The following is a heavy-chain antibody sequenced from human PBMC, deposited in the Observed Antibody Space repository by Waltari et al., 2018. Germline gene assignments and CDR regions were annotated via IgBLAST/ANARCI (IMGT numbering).Heavy chain of an antibody. D-gene: IGHD3-16*01. V-gene: IGHV3-48*01. CDR1: GCTFSACS. J-gene: IGHJ5*02. CDR2: ISDIGRTI. CDR3: ARDGVRALGFDP. Sequence: EVQLVESGGGLVQPGGSLRLSCVASGCTFSACSMNWVRQAPGKGLEWVSYISDIGRTIYYADSVKGRFIISRDNVMNSLYLQMNTLRAEDTAVYYCARDGVRALGFDPRGQGTLVTVSS.